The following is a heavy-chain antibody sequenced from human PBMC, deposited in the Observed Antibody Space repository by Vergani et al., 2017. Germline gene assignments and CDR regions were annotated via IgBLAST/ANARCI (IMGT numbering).Heavy chain of an antibody. J-gene: IGHJ5*02. D-gene: IGHD1-14*01. Sequence: QVQLVESGGGVVQPGRSLRLSCAASGFTFNHYGMHWVRQAPGKGLEWVAVTWYDGNNKQYADSVKGRFTISRDNSKSTMYLQMNSLRDEDTGVYYCARDERGLYNRVDPWGQGTLVTVSS. CDR3: ARDERGLYNRVDP. V-gene: IGHV3-33*01. CDR1: GFTFNHYG. CDR2: TWYDGNNK.